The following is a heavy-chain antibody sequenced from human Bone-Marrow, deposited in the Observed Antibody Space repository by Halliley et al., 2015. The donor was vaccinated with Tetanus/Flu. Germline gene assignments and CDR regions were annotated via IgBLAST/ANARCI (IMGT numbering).Heavy chain of an antibody. Sequence: LQWIGYIYFSGIPYYNPSLESRVSISVDTSKTQFSLTLRSMTAADTAVYYCAMGSSGYGDYFENWGLGTLVTVSS. CDR3: AMGSSGYGDYFEN. D-gene: IGHD5-12*01. V-gene: IGHV4-31*02. CDR2: IYFSGIP. J-gene: IGHJ4*02.